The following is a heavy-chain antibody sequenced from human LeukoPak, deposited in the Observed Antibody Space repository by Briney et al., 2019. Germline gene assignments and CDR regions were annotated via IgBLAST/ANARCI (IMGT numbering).Heavy chain of an antibody. Sequence: PSETLSLTCAVYGGSFSGYYWSWIRQPPGKGLEWIGEIYHSGSTNYNPSLKSRVTISVDKSKNQFSLKLSSVTAADTAVYYCARGPPFDYWGQGTLVTVSS. CDR1: GGSFSGYY. J-gene: IGHJ4*02. CDR3: ARGPPFDY. CDR2: IYHSGST. V-gene: IGHV4-34*01.